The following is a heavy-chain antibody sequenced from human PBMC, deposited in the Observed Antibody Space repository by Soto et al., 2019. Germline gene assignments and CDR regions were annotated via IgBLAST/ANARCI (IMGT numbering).Heavy chain of an antibody. J-gene: IGHJ4*02. V-gene: IGHV3-30-3*01. CDR3: ASSYSSSWYYFDY. Sequence: QVQLVESGGGVVQPGRSLRLSCAASGFTFSSYAMHWVRQAPGKGLEWVAVISYDGSNKYYADSVKGRFTISRDNSKNTLYLQMNSLRAEDTAVYYCASSYSSSWYYFDYWGQGTLVTVS. D-gene: IGHD6-13*01. CDR1: GFTFSSYA. CDR2: ISYDGSNK.